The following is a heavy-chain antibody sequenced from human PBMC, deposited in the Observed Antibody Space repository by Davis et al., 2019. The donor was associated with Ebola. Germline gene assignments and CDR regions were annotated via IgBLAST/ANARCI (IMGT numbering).Heavy chain of an antibody. CDR1: GFTVSSNY. CDR2: INSDGSST. J-gene: IGHJ3*02. D-gene: IGHD2-8*02. V-gene: IGHV3-74*01. CDR3: ARLARYCTGGVCYSSAFDI. Sequence: PGGSLRLSCAASGFTVSSNYMSWVRQAPGKGLVWVSRINSDGSSTSYADSVKGRFTISRDNAKNTLYLQMNSLRAEDTAVYYCARLARYCTGGVCYSSAFDIWGQGTMVTVSS.